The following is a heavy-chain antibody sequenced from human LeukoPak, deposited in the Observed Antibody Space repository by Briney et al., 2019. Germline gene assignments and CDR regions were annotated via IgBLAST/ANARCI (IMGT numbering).Heavy chain of an antibody. CDR1: GGSISSSSYY. Sequence: SETLSLTCTVSGGSISSSSYYWGWIRQPPGKGLEWIGSIYYSGSTYYNPSLKSRVTISVDTSKNQFYLKLSSVTAADTAVYYCARLYCSGGSCYGNRRNNWFDPWGQGTLVTVSS. J-gene: IGHJ5*02. CDR3: ARLYCSGGSCYGNRRNNWFDP. CDR2: IYYSGST. V-gene: IGHV4-39*01. D-gene: IGHD2-15*01.